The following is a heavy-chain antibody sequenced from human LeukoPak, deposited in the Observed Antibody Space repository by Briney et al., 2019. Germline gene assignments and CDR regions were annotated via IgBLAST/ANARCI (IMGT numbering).Heavy chain of an antibody. Sequence: GGSLRLSCVASGFSFSTSWMSWVRQAPGRGLEWVANINQDGSEIYYVDSVKGRFTISRDNAKNSLYLQMNSLRAEDSAMYYCARRDGYSIFQHWGQGTLVTVSS. D-gene: IGHD5-24*01. V-gene: IGHV3-7*03. CDR2: INQDGSEI. J-gene: IGHJ1*01. CDR3: ARRDGYSIFQH. CDR1: GFSFSTSW.